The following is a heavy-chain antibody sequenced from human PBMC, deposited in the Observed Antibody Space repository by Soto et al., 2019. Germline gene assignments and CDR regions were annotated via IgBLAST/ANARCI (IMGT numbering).Heavy chain of an antibody. CDR2: ISGSGGST. CDR1: GFTFSSYA. CDR3: ATYDFWSGYFSLYDY. J-gene: IGHJ4*02. V-gene: IGHV3-23*01. D-gene: IGHD3-3*01. Sequence: EVQLLESGGGLVQPGGSLRLSCAASGFTFSSYAMSWVRQAPGKGLEWVSAISGSGGSTYYADSVKGRFTISRDNSKNTLYLQMNSLRAEDTAVYCCATYDFWSGYFSLYDYWGQGTLVTVSS.